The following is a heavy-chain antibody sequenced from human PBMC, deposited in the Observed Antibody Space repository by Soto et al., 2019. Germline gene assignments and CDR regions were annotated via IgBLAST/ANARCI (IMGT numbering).Heavy chain of an antibody. J-gene: IGHJ4*02. CDR1: DYTFTSYG. V-gene: IGHV1-18*01. CDR3: ARGMWELPIDY. D-gene: IGHD1-26*01. Sequence: QVQLVQSGAEVKKPGASVKVSCKASDYTFTSYGINWVRQAPGQGLEWMGWISPYNDNTQYAQRFQGRVTLTTDTSTNTAYMELSSLRSDDTAGYYCARGMWELPIDYWGQGTLVTVSS. CDR2: ISPYNDNT.